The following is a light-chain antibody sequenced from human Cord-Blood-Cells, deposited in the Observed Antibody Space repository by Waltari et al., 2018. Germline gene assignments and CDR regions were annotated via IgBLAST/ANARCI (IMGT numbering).Light chain of an antibody. V-gene: IGKV4-1*01. J-gene: IGKJ1*01. CDR2: WAS. Sequence: DIMMTQSPDSLAVSLGERATIHCKHSQSVLYSSNNKNYLAWYQQKPGQPPKLLIYWASTRESGVPDRFSGSGSGTDFTLTISSLQAEDVAVYYCQQYYSTPWTFGQGTKVEIK. CDR3: QQYYSTPWT. CDR1: QSVLYSSNNKNY.